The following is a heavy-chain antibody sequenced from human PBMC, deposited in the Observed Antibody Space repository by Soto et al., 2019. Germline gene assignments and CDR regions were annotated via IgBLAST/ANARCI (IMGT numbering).Heavy chain of an antibody. J-gene: IGHJ4*02. CDR1: GYTFTSYD. V-gene: IGHV1-8*01. CDR3: ARSPRPIAVAQK. CDR2: MNPNSGNT. Sequence: GASVKVSCKASGYTFTSYDINWVRQATGQGLEWMGWMNPNSGNTGYAQKFQGRVTMTRNTSISTAYMELSSLRSEDTAVYYCARSPRPIAVAQKWGQGTLVTVSS. D-gene: IGHD6-19*01.